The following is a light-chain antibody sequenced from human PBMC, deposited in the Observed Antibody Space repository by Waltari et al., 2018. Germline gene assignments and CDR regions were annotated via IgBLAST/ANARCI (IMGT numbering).Light chain of an antibody. J-gene: IGLJ2*01. Sequence: QPELTQSPSASASLGASVKLTCILSSGHSSYDTAWHQQQPQKGPRYLMNLNSDGSHTKGDGIPDRFSGSSSGAERYLTISSLQSEDEADYYWQTWGTGTHVVFGGGTKLTVL. V-gene: IGLV4-69*01. CDR3: QTWGTGTHVV. CDR1: SGHSSYD. CDR2: LNSDGSH.